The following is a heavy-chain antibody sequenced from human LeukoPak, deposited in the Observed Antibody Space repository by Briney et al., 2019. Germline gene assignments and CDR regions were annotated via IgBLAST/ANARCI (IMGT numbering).Heavy chain of an antibody. V-gene: IGHV4-39*07. D-gene: IGHD6-19*01. Sequence: SETLSLTCTVSGGSISSSSYYWGWIRQPPGKGLEWIGSIYYSGSTYYNPSLKSRVTISVDTSKNQFSLKLSSVTAADTAVYYCAREQSYSSGRYVGSDYYYYYYMDVWGKGTTVTVSS. CDR3: AREQSYSSGRYVGSDYYYYYYMDV. J-gene: IGHJ6*03. CDR2: IYYSGST. CDR1: GGSISSSSYY.